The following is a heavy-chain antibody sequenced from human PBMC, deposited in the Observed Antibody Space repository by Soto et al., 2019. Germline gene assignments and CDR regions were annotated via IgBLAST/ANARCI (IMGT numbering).Heavy chain of an antibody. D-gene: IGHD6-6*01. Sequence: GASVKVSCKASGGTFSSYAISWVRQAPGQGLEWMGGIIPIFGTANYAQKFQGRVTITADESTSTAYMELSSLRSEDTAVYYCARGHIAARPGPLDYWGQGTLVTVSS. CDR2: IIPIFGTA. CDR1: GGTFSSYA. V-gene: IGHV1-69*13. CDR3: ARGHIAARPGPLDY. J-gene: IGHJ4*02.